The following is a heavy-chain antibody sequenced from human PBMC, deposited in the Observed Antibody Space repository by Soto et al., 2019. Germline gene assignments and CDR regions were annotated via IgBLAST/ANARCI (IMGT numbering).Heavy chain of an antibody. CDR1: GYTFTSCY. Sequence: GASVKVSCKASGYTFTSCYMHWVRQAPGQGLEWMGIINPSGGSTSYAQKFQGRVTMTRDTSTSTVYMELSSLRSEDTAVYYCARARLFWSGYREESGFDYWGQGTLVTVSS. CDR2: INPSGGST. CDR3: ARARLFWSGYREESGFDY. D-gene: IGHD3-3*01. V-gene: IGHV1-46*03. J-gene: IGHJ4*02.